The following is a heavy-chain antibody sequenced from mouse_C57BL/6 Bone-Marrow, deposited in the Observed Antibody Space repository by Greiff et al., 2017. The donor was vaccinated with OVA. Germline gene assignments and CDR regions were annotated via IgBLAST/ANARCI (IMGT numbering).Heavy chain of an antibody. CDR3: ARGDYDPFAY. J-gene: IGHJ3*01. Sequence: QVQLQQPGAELVKPGASVKLSCKASGYTFTSYWMQWVKQRPGQGLEWIGEIDPSDSYTNYNQKFKGKATLTVDTSSSTAYMQISSLTSEDSAVYYCARGDYDPFAYWGQGTLVTVSA. CDR1: GYTFTSYW. D-gene: IGHD2-4*01. V-gene: IGHV1-50*01. CDR2: IDPSDSYT.